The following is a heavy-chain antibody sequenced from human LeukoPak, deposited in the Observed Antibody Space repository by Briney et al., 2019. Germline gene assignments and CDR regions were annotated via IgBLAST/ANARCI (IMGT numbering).Heavy chain of an antibody. CDR1: GGSISSYY. CDR2: IDYSGST. CDR3: ARGPLRAVWYFDL. V-gene: IGHV4-59*01. D-gene: IGHD4/OR15-4a*01. J-gene: IGHJ2*01. Sequence: SETLSLTCTVSGGSISSYYWSWIRQPPGKGLEWIGYIDYSGSTKYNPSLKSRVTISVDTSENQFSLKLSSVTAADTAVYYCARGPLRAVWYFDLWGRGTLVTVSS.